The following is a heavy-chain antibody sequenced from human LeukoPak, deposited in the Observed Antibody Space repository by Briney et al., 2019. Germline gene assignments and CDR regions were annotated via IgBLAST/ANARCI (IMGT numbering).Heavy chain of an antibody. D-gene: IGHD3-10*01. CDR3: ASLGTSITMVRGVSELDV. CDR2: INPSSGGT. V-gene: IGHV1-2*02. Sequence: ASVKVSCKASGYTFTGYYMHWVRQAPGQGLGWMGWINPSSGGTNYAQKFQGRVTMTRDTSISTAYMELSRLRSDDTAVYYCASLGTSITMVRGVSELDVWGQGTTVTVSS. CDR1: GYTFTGYY. J-gene: IGHJ6*02.